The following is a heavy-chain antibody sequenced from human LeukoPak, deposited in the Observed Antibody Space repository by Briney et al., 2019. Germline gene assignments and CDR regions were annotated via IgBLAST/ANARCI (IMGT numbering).Heavy chain of an antibody. D-gene: IGHD3-3*01. Sequence: PGESLRISSNGSGYTFSSYWIGWVRQMPGKGLEWMGIIYPGDSDTRYSPSLQGQVTISVDTSIGTAYLQWSSLKASDTAIYYCARQNDFRLDYWGQGTLVTVS. V-gene: IGHV5-51*01. J-gene: IGHJ4*02. CDR2: IYPGDSDT. CDR1: GYTFSSYW. CDR3: ARQNDFRLDY.